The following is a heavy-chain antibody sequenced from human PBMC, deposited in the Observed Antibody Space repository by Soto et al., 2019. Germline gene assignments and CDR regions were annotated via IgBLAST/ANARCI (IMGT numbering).Heavy chain of an antibody. D-gene: IGHD4-17*01. Sequence: QVQLVQSGAEVKKSGASVKVSCKASGYTFTSHDINWVRQATGQGLEWMGWMNPNSGNTGYAQKYKGKVTMTRNTSRSTAYMERSSLRSEDTAVYYCARWDYGDYARFDYWGQGTLVTVSS. CDR1: GYTFTSHD. J-gene: IGHJ4*02. V-gene: IGHV1-8*01. CDR3: ARWDYGDYARFDY. CDR2: MNPNSGNT.